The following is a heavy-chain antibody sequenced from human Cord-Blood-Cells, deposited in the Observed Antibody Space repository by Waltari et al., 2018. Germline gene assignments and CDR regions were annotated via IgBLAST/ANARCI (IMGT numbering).Heavy chain of an antibody. CDR3: ARHDTMVRGVIIDY. J-gene: IGHJ4*02. CDR1: GGSISSSSYY. Sequence: QLQLQESGPGLVKPSETLSLTCTVSGGSISSSSYYWGWIRQPPGKGLEWIGSIYYSGRTYYNPSLKSRVTISVDTSKNQFSLKLSSVTAADTAVYYCARHDTMVRGVIIDYWGQGTLVTVSS. V-gene: IGHV4-39*01. D-gene: IGHD3-10*01. CDR2: IYYSGRT.